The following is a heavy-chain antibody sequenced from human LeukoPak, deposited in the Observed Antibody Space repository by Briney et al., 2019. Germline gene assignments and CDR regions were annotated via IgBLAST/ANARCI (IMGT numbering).Heavy chain of an antibody. D-gene: IGHD4-23*01. V-gene: IGHV4-61*09. CDR1: GGSISSGSYY. CDR3: ARVKAVVTPWVFDY. J-gene: IGHJ4*02. CDR2: IYRSGST. Sequence: PSETLSLTCTVSGGSISSGSYYWSWIRQPAGKRLEWIGHIYRSGSTNYNPSLKSRVTISVDTSKNQFSLKLSSVTAADTAVYFCARVKAVVTPWVFDYWGQGSLVTVSS.